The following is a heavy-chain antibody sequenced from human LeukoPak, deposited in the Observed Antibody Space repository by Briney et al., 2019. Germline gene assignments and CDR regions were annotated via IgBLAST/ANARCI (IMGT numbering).Heavy chain of an antibody. CDR2: IIPIFGIA. CDR3: ARELYYYGSGSNEFDY. Sequence: GASVKVSCKASGGTFSSYAISWVRQAPGQGLEWMGRIIPIFGIANYAQKFQGRVTITADKSTSTAYMELSSLRSEDTAVYYCARELYYYGSGSNEFDYWGQGTLVTVSS. V-gene: IGHV1-69*04. J-gene: IGHJ4*02. D-gene: IGHD3-10*01. CDR1: GGTFSSYA.